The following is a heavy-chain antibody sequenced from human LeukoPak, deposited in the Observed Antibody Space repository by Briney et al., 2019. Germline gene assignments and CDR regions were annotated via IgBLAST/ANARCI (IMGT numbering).Heavy chain of an antibody. D-gene: IGHD2-15*01. CDR2: ISSSSSYI. V-gene: IGHV3-21*01. J-gene: IGHJ4*02. CDR3: ARARKVVVVAGWGAPDY. Sequence: PGGSLRLSCAASGFPFSSYSMNWVRQAPGKGLEWVSSISSSSSYIYYADSVKGRFTISRDNAKNSMYLQMNSVRAEDTAVYYCARARKVVVVAGWGAPDYWGQGTLVTVSS. CDR1: GFPFSSYS.